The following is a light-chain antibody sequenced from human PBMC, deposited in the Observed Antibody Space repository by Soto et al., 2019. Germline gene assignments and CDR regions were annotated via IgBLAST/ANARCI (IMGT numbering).Light chain of an antibody. J-gene: IGLJ1*01. CDR3: GLYTRSSTLL. Sequence: QSALTQPASVSGSPGQSITISCTGTSSDVGAYNYVSWYQQHPGKAPKLMIYEVTNRPSGVSNRFSGSKSGNTASLTISGLQAEDEADYSCGLYTRSSTLLFGTGTKVTVL. V-gene: IGLV2-14*01. CDR2: EVT. CDR1: SSDVGAYNY.